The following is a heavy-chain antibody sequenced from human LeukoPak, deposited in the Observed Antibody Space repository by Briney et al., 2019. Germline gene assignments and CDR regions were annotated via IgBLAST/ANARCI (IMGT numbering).Heavy chain of an antibody. CDR3: ARHKFGSRVEAFDY. D-gene: IGHD3-10*01. V-gene: IGHV4-59*08. CDR2: ISHSGTT. CDR1: GGSISSYY. J-gene: IGHJ4*02. Sequence: PSETLSLTCTVSGGSISSYYWSWIRQPPGKGLEWIGYISHSGTTNYNPSLKSRVTISGDTSTNQFSLILSSVTAADTAVYYCARHKFGSRVEAFDYWGQGTLVTVSS.